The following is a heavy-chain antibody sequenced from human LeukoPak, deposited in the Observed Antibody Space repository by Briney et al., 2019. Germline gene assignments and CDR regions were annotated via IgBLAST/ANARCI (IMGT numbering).Heavy chain of an antibody. J-gene: IGHJ4*02. Sequence: ETPSLTCTVSGGSISYYYWSWIRQPPGKGLEWIGYIYDSGNTDYNPSLESRVTISVDTSKNQFSLKLSSVTAADTAVYYCARVDPDSSSTLEVFDYWGQGTVHSLSS. D-gene: IGHD6-6*01. V-gene: IGHV4-59*01. CDR3: ARVDPDSSSTLEVFDY. CDR2: IYDSGNT. CDR1: GGSISYYY.